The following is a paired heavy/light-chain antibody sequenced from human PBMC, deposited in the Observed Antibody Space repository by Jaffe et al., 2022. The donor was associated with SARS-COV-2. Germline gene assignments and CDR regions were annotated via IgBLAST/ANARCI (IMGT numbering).Heavy chain of an antibody. CDR1: GFTLNNYG. CDR2: ISDDGSNK. J-gene: IGHJ4*02. Sequence: QVQLVESGGGVVQPGRSLRLSCAASGFTLNNYGMHWVRQAPGKGLEWVALISDDGSNKYYVDSVKGRFTISRDNSKNTLYLQMNSLRAEDTAVYYCAKGWHSSSWYRILDYWGQGTLVTVSS. V-gene: IGHV3-30*18. CDR3: AKGWHSSSWYRILDY. D-gene: IGHD6-13*01.
Light chain of an antibody. CDR1: QSVVYSSSNKNY. V-gene: IGKV4-1*01. CDR2: WAS. Sequence: DIVMTQSPDSLAVSLGERATINCKSSQSVVYSSSNKNYLAWYQQKPGQPPKLLIYWASTRESGVPDRFSGSGSGTDFTLTVSSLQAEDVAVYYCQQYYSTPTFGQGTRLEIK. J-gene: IGKJ5*01. CDR3: QQYYSTPT.